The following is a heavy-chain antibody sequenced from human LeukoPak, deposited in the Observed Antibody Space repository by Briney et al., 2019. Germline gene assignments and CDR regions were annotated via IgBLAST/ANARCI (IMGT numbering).Heavy chain of an antibody. CDR2: IYYSGST. D-gene: IGHD3-3*01. CDR3: ARVGPYDFWSGYSLIQSGMDV. V-gene: IGHV4-59*01. CDR1: GGSFSGYY. J-gene: IGHJ6*02. Sequence: SETLSLTCAVYGGSFSGYYWSWIRQPPGKGLEWIGYIYYSGSTNYNPSLKSRVTISVDTSKNQFSLKLSSVTAADTAVYYCARVGPYDFWSGYSLIQSGMDVWGQGTTVTVSS.